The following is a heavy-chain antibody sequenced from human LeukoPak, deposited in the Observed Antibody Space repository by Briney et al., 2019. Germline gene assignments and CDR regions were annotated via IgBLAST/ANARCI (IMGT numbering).Heavy chain of an antibody. CDR1: GFTFSSYW. V-gene: IGHV3-30*18. J-gene: IGHJ4*02. Sequence: GGSLRLSCAASGFTFSSYWMHWVRQAPGKGLEWVAVVSYDANKKYYGDSVKGRFTISRDNSRSTVYLEMNSLRPEDTAVYYCAKAVTTEGRNFDYWGQGTLVTVSS. D-gene: IGHD4-11*01. CDR3: AKAVTTEGRNFDY. CDR2: VSYDANKK.